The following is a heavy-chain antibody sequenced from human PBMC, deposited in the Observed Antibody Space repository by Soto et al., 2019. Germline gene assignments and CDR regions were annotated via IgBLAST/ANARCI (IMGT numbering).Heavy chain of an antibody. D-gene: IGHD3-9*01. CDR1: GFTFSDYS. J-gene: IGHJ3*01. Sequence: GGSLRLSCAASGFTFSDYSMNWVRQAPGKGLEWVSYITTSSSPTYYADSVKGRFTISRDNAKNSLYLQMNSLRDEDTAVYYCARDVDNVLTGLSDAFEVWGQGTMVTVSS. V-gene: IGHV3-48*02. CDR3: ARDVDNVLTGLSDAFEV. CDR2: ITTSSSPT.